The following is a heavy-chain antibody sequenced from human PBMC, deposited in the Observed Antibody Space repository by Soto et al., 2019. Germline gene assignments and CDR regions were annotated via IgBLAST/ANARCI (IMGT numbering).Heavy chain of an antibody. J-gene: IGHJ3*01. Sequence: QVQLVESGGGVVQPGRSLRLSCAASGFTFSSYDMHWVRQAPGKGLDWVTVIWYDGSNKDYADSVKGRFTISRDNSKNTLYLQMNSLRGEDTAVYYCARGYGVKSGTFDFWGQGTMVTVS. V-gene: IGHV3-33*01. CDR2: IWYDGSNK. D-gene: IGHD4-17*01. CDR1: GFTFSSYD. CDR3: ARGYGVKSGTFDF.